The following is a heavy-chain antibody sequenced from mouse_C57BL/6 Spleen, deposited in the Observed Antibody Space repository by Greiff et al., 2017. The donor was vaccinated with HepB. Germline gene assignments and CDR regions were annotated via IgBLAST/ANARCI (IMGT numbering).Heavy chain of an antibody. J-gene: IGHJ2*01. V-gene: IGHV1-81*01. CDR1: GYTFTSYG. D-gene: IGHD1-1*01. CDR3: ANYYGSSGGYFDY. CDR2: IYPRSGNT. Sequence: VQLQQSGAELARPGASVKLSCKASGYTFTSYGISWVKERTGQGLEWIGEIYPRSGNTYYNEKFKGKATLTADKSSSTAYMELRSLTSEDSAVYFCANYYGSSGGYFDYWGQGTTLTVSS.